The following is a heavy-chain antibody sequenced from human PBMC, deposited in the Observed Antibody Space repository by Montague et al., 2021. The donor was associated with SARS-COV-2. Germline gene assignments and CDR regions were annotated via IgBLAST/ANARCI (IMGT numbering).Heavy chain of an antibody. D-gene: IGHD3-3*01. CDR1: GGSVSSGSYY. CDR3: ARDPWRITIFGVVTRYGMDV. V-gene: IGHV4-61*01. CDR2: IYYSGST. Sequence: SETLSLTCTVSGGSVSSGSYYWSWIRQPPGKGLEWIGYIYYSGSTNYNPSLKSRGTISVDTSKNQFSLKLSSVTAADTAVYYCARDPWRITIFGVVTRYGMDVWGQGTTVTVSS. J-gene: IGHJ6*02.